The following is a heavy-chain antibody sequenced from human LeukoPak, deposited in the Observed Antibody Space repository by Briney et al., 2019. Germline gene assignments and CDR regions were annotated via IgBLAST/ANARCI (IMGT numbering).Heavy chain of an antibody. CDR3: ATDPGYTSSWHY. V-gene: IGHV3-21*01. CDR1: GFTFSSYS. D-gene: IGHD6-13*01. CDR2: ISSSSSYI. Sequence: GGSLRLSCAASGFTFSSYSMNWVRQAPGKGLEWVSSISSSSSYIYYADSVKGRFTISRDNAKNSLYLQMHSLRAEDTAVYHCATDPGYTSSWHYWGQGTLVSVPS. J-gene: IGHJ4*02.